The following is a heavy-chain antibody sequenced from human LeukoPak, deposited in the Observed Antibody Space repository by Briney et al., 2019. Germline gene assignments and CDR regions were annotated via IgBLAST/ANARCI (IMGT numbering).Heavy chain of an antibody. CDR1: GGTFSSYA. V-gene: IGHV1-69*05. CDR2: IIPIFGTA. CDR3: ARVGLYYYDSSGYFDY. J-gene: IGHJ4*02. Sequence: GSSVKVSCKASGGTFSSYAISWVRQAPGQGLEWMGGIIPIFGTANYAQKFQGRVTMTRDTSTSTVYMELSSLRSEDTAVYYCARVGLYYYDSSGYFDYWGQGTLVTVSS. D-gene: IGHD3-22*01.